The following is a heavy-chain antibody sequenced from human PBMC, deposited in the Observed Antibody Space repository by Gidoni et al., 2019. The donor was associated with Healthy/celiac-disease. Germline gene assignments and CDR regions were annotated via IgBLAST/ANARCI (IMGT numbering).Heavy chain of an antibody. CDR1: GFTFSGSA. Sequence: EVQLVESGGGLVQPGGSLKLSCAASGFTFSGSAMHWVRQASGKGLEWVGRIRSKANSYATAYAASVKGRFTISRDDSKNTAYLQMNSLKTEDTAVYYCTIPVAVAGPYWGQGTLVTVSS. J-gene: IGHJ4*02. D-gene: IGHD6-19*01. CDR2: IRSKANSYAT. V-gene: IGHV3-73*02. CDR3: TIPVAVAGPY.